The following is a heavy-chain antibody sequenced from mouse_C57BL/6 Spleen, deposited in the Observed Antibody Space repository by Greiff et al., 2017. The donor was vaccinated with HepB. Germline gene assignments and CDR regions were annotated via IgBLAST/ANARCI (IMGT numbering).Heavy chain of an antibody. J-gene: IGHJ3*01. CDR2: ISDGGSYT. V-gene: IGHV5-4*01. CDR1: GFPFSSYA. CDR3: ARDNY. Sequence: VQLKASGGGLVKPGGSLKLSCAASGFPFSSYAMSWVRQTPEKRLEWVATISDGGSYTYYPDNVKGRFTISRDNAKNNLYLQMSHLKSEDTAMYYCARDNYWGQGTLVTVSA.